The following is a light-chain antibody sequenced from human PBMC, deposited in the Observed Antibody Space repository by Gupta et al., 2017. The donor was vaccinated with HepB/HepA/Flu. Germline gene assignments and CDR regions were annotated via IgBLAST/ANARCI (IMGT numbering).Light chain of an antibody. CDR1: NIGSKR. CDR3: QVWDSSRAHVV. CDR2: YVS. Sequence: SYVLTQPPSVSVAPGKTARITCGGNNIGSKRVHWYQQKPGQDTVLVVGYVSDRPSGINDRVSCYHAGNQATRQISMVGAGEEADAYWQVWDSSRAHVVFGGGTKLTVL. V-gene: IGLV3-21*03. J-gene: IGLJ2*01.